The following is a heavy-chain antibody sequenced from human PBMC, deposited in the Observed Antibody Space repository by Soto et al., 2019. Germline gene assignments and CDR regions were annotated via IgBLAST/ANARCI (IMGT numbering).Heavy chain of an antibody. J-gene: IGHJ4*02. V-gene: IGHV4-59*01. CDR2: IYYSGST. CDR3: ATAYGNSWYTS. D-gene: IGHD6-13*01. Sequence: PSETLSLTCTVSGGSISSYYWSWIRQPPGKGLEWIGYIYYSGSTNYNPSLKSRLTISVDRSKNQFSLQLTSVTVADTAVYYCATAYGNSWYTSWGQGTPVTVSS. CDR1: GGSISSYY.